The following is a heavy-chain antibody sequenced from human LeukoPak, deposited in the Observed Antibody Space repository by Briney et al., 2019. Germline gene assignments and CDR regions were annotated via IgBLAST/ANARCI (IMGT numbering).Heavy chain of an antibody. V-gene: IGHV1-18*01. CDR3: VRWGAGMTTVTTTDY. CDR1: GYTVISYG. D-gene: IGHD4-17*01. Sequence: ASVKVSCKASGYTVISYGISWVRQAPGQGLEWRGWISAYNGNTNYAQKLQGRVTMTTDTSTSTAYMELRSLRSDDTAVYYCVRWGAGMTTVTTTDYWGQGTLVTVSS. CDR2: ISAYNGNT. J-gene: IGHJ4*02.